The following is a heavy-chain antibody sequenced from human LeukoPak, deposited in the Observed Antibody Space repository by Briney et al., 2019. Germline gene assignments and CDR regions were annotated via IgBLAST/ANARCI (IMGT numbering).Heavy chain of an antibody. D-gene: IGHD4-17*01. CDR3: ARLTTVTPVGYFGL. J-gene: IGHJ2*01. Sequence: SETLSLTCTVSGGSISSGDYYWSWIRPPPGKGLEWFGYIYYSGSTYYNPSLKSRVTISVDTSKNQFSLKLSSVTAADTAVYYCARLTTVTPVGYFGLWGRGPLVTVSS. V-gene: IGHV4-30-4*01. CDR2: IYYSGST. CDR1: GGSISSGDYY.